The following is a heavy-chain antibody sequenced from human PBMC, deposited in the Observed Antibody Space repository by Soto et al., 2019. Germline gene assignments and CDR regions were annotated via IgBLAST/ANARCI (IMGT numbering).Heavy chain of an antibody. J-gene: IGHJ6*02. CDR3: AKVLYSKFSSPNYYDREV. D-gene: IGHD2-21*01. Sequence: PGGYLRLSCSASGLTFSSYAMSWVRQVPGKGLEWGSGISDSGGSAYYADFVKGRFTISRDNSKNMLYLQMNRLRAEDTAVYYFAKVLYSKFSSPNYYDREVRGQ. CDR2: ISDSGGSA. CDR1: GLTFSSYA. V-gene: IGHV3-23*01.